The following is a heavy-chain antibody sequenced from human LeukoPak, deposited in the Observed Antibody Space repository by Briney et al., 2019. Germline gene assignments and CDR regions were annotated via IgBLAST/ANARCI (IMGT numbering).Heavy chain of an antibody. CDR1: GFTFSSYA. V-gene: IGHV3-23*01. Sequence: GGSLRLSCAASGFTFSSYAMSWVRQAPGKGLEWVSAISGSGGSTYYADSVKGRFTISRDNSKNTLYLQMNSLRAEDTAVYYCAKDRKSVRSLEWLSVDYWGQGTLVTVSS. J-gene: IGHJ4*02. D-gene: IGHD3-3*01. CDR3: AKDRKSVRSLEWLSVDY. CDR2: ISGSGGST.